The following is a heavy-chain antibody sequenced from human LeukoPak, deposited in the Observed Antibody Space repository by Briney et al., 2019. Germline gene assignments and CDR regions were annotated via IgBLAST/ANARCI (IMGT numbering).Heavy chain of an antibody. Sequence: GESLKISCKGSGYTFTSYWIGWVRQMPGKGLEWMGIIYPGDSDTRYSPSFQGQVAIPAEKSISTAYLQWSSLKASDTAMYYCAAGSGYYYFDYWAQGTLVTVSS. CDR2: IYPGDSDT. CDR3: AAGSGYYYFDY. D-gene: IGHD3-22*01. CDR1: GYTFTSYW. V-gene: IGHV5-51*01. J-gene: IGHJ4*02.